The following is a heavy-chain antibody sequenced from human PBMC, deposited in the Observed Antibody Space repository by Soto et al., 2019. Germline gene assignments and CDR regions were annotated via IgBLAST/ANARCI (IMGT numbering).Heavy chain of an antibody. Sequence: GGSLRLSCAASGFTFSNYWMSWVRQAPGKGLELVANIKQDGSEKYYVDSVKGRFTISRDNAKNSLYLQMNSLRAEDTAVYYCARSLGYCSGGSCFPFDYWGQGTLVTVSS. J-gene: IGHJ4*02. CDR1: GFTFSNYW. CDR3: ARSLGYCSGGSCFPFDY. D-gene: IGHD2-15*01. CDR2: IKQDGSEK. V-gene: IGHV3-7*01.